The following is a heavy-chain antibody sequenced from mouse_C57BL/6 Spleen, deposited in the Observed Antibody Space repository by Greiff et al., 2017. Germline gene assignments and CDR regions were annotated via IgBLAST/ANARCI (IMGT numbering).Heavy chain of an antibody. V-gene: IGHV1-4*01. D-gene: IGHD3-2*02. Sequence: QVQLQQSGAELARPGASVKMSCKASGYTFTSYTMHWVKQRPGQGLEWIGYINPCSGYTKYNQKFKDKATLTADKSSSTAYMQLSSLTSEDSAVYYCAREGSGAFRFAYWGQGTLVTVSA. J-gene: IGHJ3*01. CDR3: AREGSGAFRFAY. CDR1: GYTFTSYT. CDR2: INPCSGYT.